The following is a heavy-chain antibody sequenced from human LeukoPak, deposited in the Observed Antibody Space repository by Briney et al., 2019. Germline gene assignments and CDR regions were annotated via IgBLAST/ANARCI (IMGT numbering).Heavy chain of an antibody. D-gene: IGHD3-22*01. V-gene: IGHV3-11*03. CDR3: ARIDSSGSDAFDI. CDR1: GFTLSDFY. J-gene: IGHJ3*02. Sequence: GGSLRLSCAASGFTLSDFYMSWIRQAPGKGLEWVSYIIGSSSYTNYADAVKGRFTISRDNAKNSLYLQMNSLRVEDTAVYYCARIDSSGSDAFDIWGQGTLVTVSS. CDR2: IIGSSSYT.